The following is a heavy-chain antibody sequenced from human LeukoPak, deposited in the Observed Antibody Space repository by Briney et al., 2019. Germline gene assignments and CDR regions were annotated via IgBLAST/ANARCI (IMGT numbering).Heavy chain of an antibody. CDR2: IYHSGST. CDR1: GGSISRSSYY. J-gene: IGHJ2*01. V-gene: IGHV4-39*07. D-gene: IGHD5-18*01. Sequence: SETLSLTCTVSGGSISRSSYYWGWIRQPPGKGLEWIGTIYHSGSTYYSPSLKSRVTISVDTSKNQFSLKLSSVTAADTAVYYCARRGYSYGLYWYFDLWGRGTLVTVSS. CDR3: ARRGYSYGLYWYFDL.